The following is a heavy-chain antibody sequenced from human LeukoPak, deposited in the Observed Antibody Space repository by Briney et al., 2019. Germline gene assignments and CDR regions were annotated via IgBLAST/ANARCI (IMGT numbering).Heavy chain of an antibody. CDR2: INPNSGGT. D-gene: IGHD6-19*01. CDR3: ARVVADPYIYYYYMDV. V-gene: IGHV1-2*02. CDR1: GYTFTGYY. J-gene: IGHJ6*03. Sequence: GASVKVSCKASGYTFTGYYMHWVRQAPGQGLEWMGWINPNSGGTNYAQKFQGRVTMTRDTSISTAYMELSRLRSDDTAVYYCARVVADPYIYYYYMDVWGKGTTVTISS.